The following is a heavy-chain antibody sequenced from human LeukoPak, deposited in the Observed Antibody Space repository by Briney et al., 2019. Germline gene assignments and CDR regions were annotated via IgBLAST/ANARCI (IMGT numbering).Heavy chain of an antibody. CDR3: AKDLAGRPYYDFWSGYPFDY. D-gene: IGHD3-3*01. CDR1: GFTFSSYA. V-gene: IGHV3-23*01. CDR2: ISGSGGST. J-gene: IGHJ4*02. Sequence: GGSLRLSCAASGFTFSSYAMSWVRQAPGKGLEWVSAISGSGGSTYYADSVKGRFTISRDNSKNTLYLQMNSLRAEDTAVYYCAKDLAGRPYYDFWSGYPFDYWGQGTLVTVSS.